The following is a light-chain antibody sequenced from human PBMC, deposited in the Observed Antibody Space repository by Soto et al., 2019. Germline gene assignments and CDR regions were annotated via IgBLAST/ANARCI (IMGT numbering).Light chain of an antibody. V-gene: IGKV3-20*01. CDR1: QIISNNY. CDR3: QQYGVSPPRYT. Sequence: EIVVTQSPGTLSLSPGERATLSCRASQIISNNYLSWYQQKPGQAPRLLIYLASTRAAGIPDRFSGSGSGTDFTLTITRLEPEDSAVYYCQQYGVSPPRYTFGQGPKLEI. CDR2: LAS. J-gene: IGKJ2*01.